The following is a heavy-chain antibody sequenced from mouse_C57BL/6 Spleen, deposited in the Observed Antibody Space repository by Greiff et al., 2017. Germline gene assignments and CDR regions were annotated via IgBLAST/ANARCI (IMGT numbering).Heavy chain of an antibody. D-gene: IGHD4-1*01. CDR3: AMLWDEGGNAMDY. J-gene: IGHJ4*01. V-gene: IGHV1-74*01. CDR2: IHPADGDT. CDR1: GYTFSSYW. Sequence: VQLQQPGAELVKPGASVKVSCKASGYTFSSYWMHWVKQRPGQGLEWIGRIHPADGDTKYNQKFKGKATLTVDKSSSTAYMQLSSLTSEDSAVYDCAMLWDEGGNAMDYWGQGTSVTVSS.